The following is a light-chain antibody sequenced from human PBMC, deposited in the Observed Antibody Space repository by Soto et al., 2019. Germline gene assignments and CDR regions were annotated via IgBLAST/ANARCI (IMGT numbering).Light chain of an antibody. CDR1: SSDVGGYNY. CDR2: DVS. J-gene: IGLJ1*01. V-gene: IGLV2-11*01. CDR3: CSYAGRPRYV. Sequence: QSALTQPRSVSGSPGQSVTISCTGTSSDVGGYNYVSWYQQHPGKPPKVMIYDVSERPSGVPDRFSGSKSGNTSSLTISGLQAEDEADYYCCSYAGRPRYVFATGT.